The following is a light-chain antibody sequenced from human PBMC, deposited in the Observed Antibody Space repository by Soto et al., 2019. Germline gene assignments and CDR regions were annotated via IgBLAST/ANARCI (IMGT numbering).Light chain of an antibody. J-gene: IGKJ1*01. CDR1: QTISNY. CDR3: QQSFTTPWT. CDR2: AAS. V-gene: IGKV1-39*01. Sequence: DIPMDQSPSFLSASVGDRVTITCRTSQTISNYLNWYQQKPGKAPKVLIYAASHLQSGVPLRFSGSGSGTDFALTISSLQPEDFATYYCQQSFTTPWTFGQGTKVEIK.